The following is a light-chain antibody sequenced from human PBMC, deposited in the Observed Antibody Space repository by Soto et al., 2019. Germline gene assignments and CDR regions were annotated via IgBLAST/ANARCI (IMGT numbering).Light chain of an antibody. J-gene: IGKJ3*01. CDR2: AAS. V-gene: IGKV1-39*01. CDR1: QSISSY. Sequence: DIQMTQSPSSLYASVGDRVTITCRASQSISSYLNWYQQKPGKAPKLLIYAASSLQSGVPSRFSGSGSGTDFTLTSSSLQPEDFATYYCQQSYSTPGSFGPGTKVDIK. CDR3: QQSYSTPGS.